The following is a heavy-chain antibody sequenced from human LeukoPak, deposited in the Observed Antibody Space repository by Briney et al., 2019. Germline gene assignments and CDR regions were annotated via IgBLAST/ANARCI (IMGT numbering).Heavy chain of an antibody. J-gene: IGHJ3*02. CDR1: GFTFSDYY. CDR2: ISSSGSTI. CDR3: AKGNTMVRGPKGAFDI. Sequence: GGSLRLSCAASGFTFSDYYMSWIRQAPGKGLEWVSYISSSGSTIYYADSVKGRFTISRDNAKNSLYLQMNSLRAEDTAVYYCAKGNTMVRGPKGAFDIWGQGTMVTVSS. V-gene: IGHV3-11*01. D-gene: IGHD3-10*01.